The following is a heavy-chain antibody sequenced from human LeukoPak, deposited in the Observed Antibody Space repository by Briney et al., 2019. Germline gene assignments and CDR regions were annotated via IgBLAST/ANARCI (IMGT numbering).Heavy chain of an antibody. Sequence: SETLSLTCAVYGGSFSGYYWSWIRQPPGKGLEWIGYIYYSGSTYYNPSLKSRVTISVDTSKNQFSLKLSSVTAADTAVYYCARGITMFDYWGQGTLVTVSS. CDR3: ARGITMFDY. D-gene: IGHD3-10*01. J-gene: IGHJ4*02. CDR1: GGSFSGYY. CDR2: IYYSGST. V-gene: IGHV4-30-4*01.